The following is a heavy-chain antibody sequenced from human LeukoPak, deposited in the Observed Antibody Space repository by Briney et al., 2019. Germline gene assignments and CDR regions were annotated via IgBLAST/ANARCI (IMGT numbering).Heavy chain of an antibody. Sequence: SETLSLTCTVSGGSISSYYWSWIRQPAGKGLEWIGRIYTSGSTNYNPSLKSRVTMSVDTSKNQFSLKLSSVTAADTAVYYCARVAVAGTTYYFDYWGQGTLVTVSS. V-gene: IGHV4-4*07. CDR1: GGSISSYY. D-gene: IGHD6-19*01. CDR2: IYTSGST. J-gene: IGHJ4*02. CDR3: ARVAVAGTTYYFDY.